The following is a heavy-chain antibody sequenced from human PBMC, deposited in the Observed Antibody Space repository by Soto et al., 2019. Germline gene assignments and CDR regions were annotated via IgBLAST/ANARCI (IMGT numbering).Heavy chain of an antibody. Sequence: PSETLSLTCAVDGGSFSGYYLSWIRPTPGKGLEWIGEINHSGSTNYNPSLKSRVTISVDTSKNQFSLKLSSVTAADTAVYYCARGLSAAGTTGECTFDYWGQGTLVTVSS. CDR2: INHSGST. CDR1: GGSFSGYY. D-gene: IGHD6-13*01. J-gene: IGHJ4*02. V-gene: IGHV4-34*01. CDR3: ARGLSAAGTTGECTFDY.